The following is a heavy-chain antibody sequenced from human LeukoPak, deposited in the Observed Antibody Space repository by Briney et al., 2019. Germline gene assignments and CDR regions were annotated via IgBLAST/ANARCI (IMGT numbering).Heavy chain of an antibody. CDR1: GFTFSSYW. D-gene: IGHD3-10*01. V-gene: IGHV3-7*03. CDR2: IKKGGSEK. Sequence: GGSLRLSCAASGFTFSSYWMSWVRQAPGKGLEWVANIKKGGSEKYYVDSVKGRFTISRDNAKNSLYLQMNSLRAEDTAVYYCAKVTYGSGTYGAFDYWGQGTLVTVSS. CDR3: AKVTYGSGTYGAFDY. J-gene: IGHJ4*02.